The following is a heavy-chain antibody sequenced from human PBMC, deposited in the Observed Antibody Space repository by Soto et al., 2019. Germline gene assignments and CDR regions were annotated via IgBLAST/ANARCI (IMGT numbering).Heavy chain of an antibody. D-gene: IGHD1-26*01. V-gene: IGHV5-51*04. CDR3: ARVGGSDSWEYFDY. J-gene: IGHJ4*02. Sequence: GESLKISCKGSGYSFTSYWIGWGRQMPGKGLGWGGIIYPGDYDTRYSPPFQGQVTISADKPKSTAYLQWNSLKAADTAMYYCARVGGSDSWEYFDYWGQGTLVTVSS. CDR2: IYPGDYDT. CDR1: GYSFTSYW.